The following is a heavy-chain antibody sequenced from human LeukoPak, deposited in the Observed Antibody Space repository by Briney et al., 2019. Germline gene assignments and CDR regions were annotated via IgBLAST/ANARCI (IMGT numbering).Heavy chain of an antibody. CDR3: VIGTREHF. CDR2: INSDGSST. Sequence: PGGSLRLSCAASGFTFSSSWMHWVRQAPGKGLVWVSRINSDGSSTIYADSVKGRFTMSRDNTKNMLYLQMNSLRVEDTAVYYCVIGTREHFWGQGSLVIVSS. J-gene: IGHJ4*02. CDR1: GFTFSSSW. V-gene: IGHV3-74*01. D-gene: IGHD1-7*01.